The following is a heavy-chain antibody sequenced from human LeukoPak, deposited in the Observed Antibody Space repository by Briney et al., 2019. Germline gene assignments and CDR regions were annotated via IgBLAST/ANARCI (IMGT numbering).Heavy chain of an antibody. J-gene: IGHJ4*02. V-gene: IGHV3-21*01. D-gene: IGHD6-19*01. CDR2: ISSSSSYI. Sequence: GGSLRLSCAASGFTFSSYRMNWVRQAPGKGLEWVSSISSSSSYIYYADSVKGRFTISRDNAKNSLYLQMNSLKAEDTAVYYCARVGTSSSGWQFDYWGQGTLVTVSS. CDR3: ARVGTSSSGWQFDY. CDR1: GFTFSSYR.